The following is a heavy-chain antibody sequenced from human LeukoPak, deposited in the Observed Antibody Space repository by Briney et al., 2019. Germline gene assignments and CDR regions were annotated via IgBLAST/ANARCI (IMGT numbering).Heavy chain of an antibody. J-gene: IGHJ4*02. Sequence: SXXLSCAASGFTFSSYWMSWVRQAPGKGLEWVANIKQDGSEKYYVDSVKGRFTISRDNAKNSLYLQMNRLRAEDTAVYYCARWPGDPTGFDYWGQGTLVTVSS. V-gene: IGHV3-7*03. D-gene: IGHD4-17*01. CDR1: GFTFSSYW. CDR3: ARWPGDPTGFDY. CDR2: IKQDGSEK.